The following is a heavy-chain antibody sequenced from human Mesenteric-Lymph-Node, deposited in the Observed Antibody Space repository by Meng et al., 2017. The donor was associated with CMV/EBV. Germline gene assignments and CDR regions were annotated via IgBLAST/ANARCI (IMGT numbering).Heavy chain of an antibody. Sequence: GGSLTLSCATSGFTFCTYSLNWVRQAPGKGLEWVANIKQDGSEKYYVSSGKGRFTISRDNAKNSLYLQMNSLRAEDTAVYYCARDPRVKSYVVVPAASDYWGQGTMVTVSS. CDR3: ARDPRVKSYVVVPAASDY. D-gene: IGHD2-2*01. CDR2: IKQDGSEK. CDR1: GFTFCTYS. J-gene: IGHJ4*02. V-gene: IGHV3-7*01.